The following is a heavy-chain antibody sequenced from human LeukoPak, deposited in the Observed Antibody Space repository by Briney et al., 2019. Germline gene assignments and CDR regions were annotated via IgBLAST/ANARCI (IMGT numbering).Heavy chain of an antibody. CDR2: ISGSGGNT. Sequence: GGSLRLSCAASGFTFSSYGMSWVRRAPGKGPEWVSSISGSGGNTYYADSVKGRFTISRDNSQNTLYLQMNTLRAEDTAVYYCAKVVSGYHFDYWGHGTLVTVSS. J-gene: IGHJ4*01. V-gene: IGHV3-23*01. CDR1: GFTFSSYG. D-gene: IGHD5-12*01. CDR3: AKVVSGYHFDY.